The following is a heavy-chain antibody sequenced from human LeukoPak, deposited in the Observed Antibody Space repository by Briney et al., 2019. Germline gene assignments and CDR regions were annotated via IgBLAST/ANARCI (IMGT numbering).Heavy chain of an antibody. CDR1: GGSISSYY. CDR2: ISFSGST. Sequence: SETLSLTCTVSGGSISSYYWSWIRQPAGKGLEWIGYISFSGSTYFNPSLKSRVTISLDTSKNQFSLRLSSVTATDTAVYYCARLGSVVVAIADAFDIWGQGTMVTVSS. CDR3: ARLGSVVVAIADAFDI. J-gene: IGHJ3*02. D-gene: IGHD2-15*01. V-gene: IGHV4-59*08.